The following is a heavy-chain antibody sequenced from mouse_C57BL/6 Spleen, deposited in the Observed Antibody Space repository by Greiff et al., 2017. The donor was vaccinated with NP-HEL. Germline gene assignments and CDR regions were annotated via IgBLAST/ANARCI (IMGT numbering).Heavy chain of an antibody. CDR2: ISNGGGST. V-gene: IGHV5-12*01. J-gene: IGHJ3*01. CDR3: ARHDGNYVPFAY. Sequence: EVKLMESGGGLVQPGGSLKLSCAASGFTFSDYYMYWVRQTPEKRLEWVAYISNGGGSTYYPDTVKGRFTISRDNAKNTLYLQMSRLKSEDTAMYYCARHDGNYVPFAYWGQGTLVTVSA. CDR1: GFTFSDYY. D-gene: IGHD2-1*01.